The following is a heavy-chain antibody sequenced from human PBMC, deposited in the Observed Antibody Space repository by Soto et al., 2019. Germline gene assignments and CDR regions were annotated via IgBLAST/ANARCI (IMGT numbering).Heavy chain of an antibody. CDR2: ISGTGGST. D-gene: IGHD3-22*01. Sequence: EVQLLESGGGLVQPGGSLRLSCAASGFTFNNYAMNWVRQAPGKGLEWVSVISGTGGSTYYAESVKGRFTISRDNSKNTLYLKMNSRRAEDTAVYYCAKGSPLGYYYGSSGFDYWGQGTLVTVSS. V-gene: IGHV3-23*01. J-gene: IGHJ4*02. CDR1: GFTFNNYA. CDR3: AKGSPLGYYYGSSGFDY.